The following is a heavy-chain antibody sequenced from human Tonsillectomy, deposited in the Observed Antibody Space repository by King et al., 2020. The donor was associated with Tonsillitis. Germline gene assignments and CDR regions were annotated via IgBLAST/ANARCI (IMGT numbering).Heavy chain of an antibody. CDR1: GFTFSTFA. J-gene: IGHJ4*02. V-gene: IGHV3-23*03. Sequence: VQLVESGGGLVQPGGSLRLSCAASGFTFSTFAMNWVRQAPGKGLEWVSVVYRGGGTTYADSVKGRFTISRDDSENTLYLQMNSLRDEDTAVYYCARDRGRWQFDYWGQGTLATVSS. CDR2: VYRGGGTT. D-gene: IGHD3-10*01. CDR3: ARDRGRWQFDY.